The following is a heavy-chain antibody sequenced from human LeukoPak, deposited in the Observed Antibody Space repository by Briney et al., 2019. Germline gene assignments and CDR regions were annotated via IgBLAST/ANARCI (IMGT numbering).Heavy chain of an antibody. J-gene: IGHJ5*02. CDR2: IYYSGST. CDR1: GGSISSSGYY. CDR3: ARSQGSGWYGVDWFDP. D-gene: IGHD6-19*01. V-gene: IGHV4-39*01. Sequence: SETLSLTCTVSGGSISSSGYYWGWIRQPPGKGLEWIGSIYYSGSTYYNPSLKSRVTISVDTSKNQFSLKLSSVTAADTAVYYCARSQGSGWYGVDWFDPWGQGTLVTVSS.